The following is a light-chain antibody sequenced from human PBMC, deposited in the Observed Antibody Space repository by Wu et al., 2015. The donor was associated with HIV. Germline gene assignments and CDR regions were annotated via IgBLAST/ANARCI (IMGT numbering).Light chain of an antibody. Sequence: DIQMTQSPATLSASVGDKITITCRASGSLSALVAWYQQKPGKAPKLLIYRSSTLEIGIPSRFSGSGSETDFSLTISSLQPDDFATYYCQQYNAYPWTFGRGPKIEIK. J-gene: IGKJ2*02. CDR2: RSS. CDR3: QQYNAYPWT. CDR1: GSLSAL. V-gene: IGKV1-5*03.